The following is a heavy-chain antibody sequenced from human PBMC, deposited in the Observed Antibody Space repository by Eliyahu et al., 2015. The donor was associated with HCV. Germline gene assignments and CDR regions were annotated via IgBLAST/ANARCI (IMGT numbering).Heavy chain of an antibody. J-gene: IGHJ4*02. Sequence: QLQLQESGPGLVKPSETLSLTCTVSGDSLSSTSYYWGWVRQPPGKGLEWIGTIYYSGNTHYNPSLKSRVTISVDTSKNQFSLKLSSVTAADTAVYYCARSSVARRGYSYGPGFIDYWGQGTLVTVSS. D-gene: IGHD5-18*01. CDR3: ARSSVARRGYSYGPGFIDY. CDR1: GDSLSSTSYY. CDR2: IYYSGNT. V-gene: IGHV4-39*01.